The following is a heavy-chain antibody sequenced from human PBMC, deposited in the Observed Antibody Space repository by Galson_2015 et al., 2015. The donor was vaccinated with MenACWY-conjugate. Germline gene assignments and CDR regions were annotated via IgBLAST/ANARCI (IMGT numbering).Heavy chain of an antibody. CDR2: IGTNHGTGKYGDT. Sequence: SEKVSCTASGYTFPTCGISWVRQARGQGLEWVGWIGTNHGTGKYGDTNYAQKFRDRVTLTADTSTSTAYLELRSLRSDDSAVYFCARDWCCPSGGCYNCFDPWGQGSLVTVSS. CDR1: GYTFPTCG. V-gene: IGHV1-18*01. J-gene: IGHJ5*02. CDR3: ARDWCCPSGGCYNCFDP. D-gene: IGHD2-15*01.